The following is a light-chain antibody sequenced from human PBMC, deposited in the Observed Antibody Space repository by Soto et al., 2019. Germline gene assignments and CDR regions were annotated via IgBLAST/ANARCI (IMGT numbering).Light chain of an antibody. V-gene: IGLV2-14*01. CDR2: EVS. CDR3: SSYTSSTTLYV. Sequence: QSVLTQPASVSGSPGQSITISCTGTSSDIGAYNYVSWYQQLPGKAPKLMIYEVSSRPSGVSNRFSGSKSGNTASLTISGLQAEDEADYYCSSYTSSTTLYVFGTGTKLTVL. CDR1: SSDIGAYNY. J-gene: IGLJ1*01.